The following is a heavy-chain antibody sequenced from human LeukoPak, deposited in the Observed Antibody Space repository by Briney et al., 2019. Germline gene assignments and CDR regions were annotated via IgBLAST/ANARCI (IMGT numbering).Heavy chain of an antibody. J-gene: IGHJ3*02. CDR2: INHSGST. CDR1: GGSISSYY. V-gene: IGHV4-34*01. CDR3: ARGHPPYYYGSGSYSPFDI. D-gene: IGHD3-10*01. Sequence: SETLSLTCTVSGGSISSYYWSWIRQPPGKGLEWIGEINHSGSTNYNPSLKSRVTISVDTSKNQFSLKLSSVTAADTAVYYCARGHPPYYYGSGSYSPFDIWGQGTMVTVSS.